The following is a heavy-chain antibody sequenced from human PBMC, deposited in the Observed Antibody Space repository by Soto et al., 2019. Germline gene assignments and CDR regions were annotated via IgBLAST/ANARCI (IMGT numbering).Heavy chain of an antibody. J-gene: IGHJ4*02. CDR3: ARDSRSGYYLDY. V-gene: IGHV4-30-2*01. CDR1: GGSISSGGYS. Sequence: QLQLQESGSGLVKPSQTLSLTCAVSGGSISSGGYSWNWIRQPPGKDLEWIGYIYHSGGTDYNPSLKSRVTITVDSSNNQFSLKLSSVTAADTAVYYCARDSRSGYYLDYWGQGTLVTVSS. D-gene: IGHD3-22*01. CDR2: IYHSGGT.